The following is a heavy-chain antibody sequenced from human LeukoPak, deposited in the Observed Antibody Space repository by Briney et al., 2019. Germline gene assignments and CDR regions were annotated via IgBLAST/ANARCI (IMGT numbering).Heavy chain of an antibody. V-gene: IGHV3-23*01. CDR1: GFTFSSYA. CDR2: ISGSGGST. D-gene: IGHD3-10*01. CDR3: ASRGGLRYYFDY. J-gene: IGHJ4*02. Sequence: GGSLRLSCAASGFTFSSYAMSWVRQAPGKGLEWVSAISGSGGSTYYADSVKGRFTISRDNSKNTLYLQMNSLRAEDTAVYYCASRGGLRYYFDYWGQGTLVTVSS.